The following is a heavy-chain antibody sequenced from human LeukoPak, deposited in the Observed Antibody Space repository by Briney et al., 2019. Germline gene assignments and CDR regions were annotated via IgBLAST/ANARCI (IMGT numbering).Heavy chain of an antibody. D-gene: IGHD3-22*01. CDR3: LTDLDYYDGNGYPLAA. V-gene: IGHV3-15*01. CDR2: IKSQSDNGTT. CDR1: GITFSTSW. J-gene: IGHJ5*02. Sequence: GGSLRLSCAASGITFSTSWMHWVRQAPGKGLEWIGHIKSQSDNGTTNYAAPVKGRFTISRDDSRKTLFLQMNSLKTEDTALYYCLTDLDYYDGNGYPLAAWGQGTLVTVSS.